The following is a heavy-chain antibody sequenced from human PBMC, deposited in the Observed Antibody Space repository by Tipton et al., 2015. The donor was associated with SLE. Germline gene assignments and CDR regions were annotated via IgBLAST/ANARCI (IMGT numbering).Heavy chain of an antibody. CDR3: ARIIAGHGDAFDV. J-gene: IGHJ3*01. CDR2: ISRASSPT. Sequence: SLRLSCVASGFSFHFYHMNWVRQAPGKGLEWLSFISRASSPTYYADSVKGRFTISRDDGKNSLYLQMTSLRAEDTAIYFCARIIAGHGDAFDVWGQGTMVTVSS. CDR1: GFSFHFYH. V-gene: IGHV3-48*01.